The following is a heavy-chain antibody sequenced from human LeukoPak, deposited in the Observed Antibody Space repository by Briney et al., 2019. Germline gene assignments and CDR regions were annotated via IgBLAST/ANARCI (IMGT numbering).Heavy chain of an antibody. V-gene: IGHV3-53*01. CDR3: ARWTRPSLWSGYQPSDY. D-gene: IGHD3-3*01. CDR2: IYSGGTT. CDR1: GFTLSSNH. J-gene: IGHJ4*02. Sequence: PGGSLRLSCAASGFTLSSNHMTWVRQAPGKGLEWVSVIYSGGTTFYADSVKGRFTISRDNSKNTLYLQMNSLRAEDTAVYYCARWTRPSLWSGYQPSDYWGQGTLVTVSS.